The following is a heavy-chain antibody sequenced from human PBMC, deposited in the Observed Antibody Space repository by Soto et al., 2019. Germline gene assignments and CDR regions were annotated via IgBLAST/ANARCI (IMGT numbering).Heavy chain of an antibody. D-gene: IGHD6-13*01. CDR2: INPNSGGT. J-gene: IGHJ5*02. Sequence: GASVKVSCKASGGTFSSYAISWVRQAPGQGLEWMGWINPNSGGTNYAQKFQGWVTMTRDTSISTAYMELSSVTAADTAVYYCARRLVGSSWPAYNWFDPWGQGTLVTVSS. CDR3: ARRLVGSSWPAYNWFDP. CDR1: GGTFSSYA. V-gene: IGHV1-2*04.